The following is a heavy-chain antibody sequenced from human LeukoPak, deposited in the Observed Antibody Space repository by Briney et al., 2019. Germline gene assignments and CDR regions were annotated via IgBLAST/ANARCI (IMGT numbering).Heavy chain of an antibody. Sequence: GGSLRLSCAASGFNFNTYEMNWVRQAPGKGLEWVSYICGRGSTKYYADSVKGRFTISRDNAENSLYLQMNGLRAEDTAVYYCARRSGHSFDYWGRGTLVTVSS. V-gene: IGHV3-48*03. D-gene: IGHD3-3*01. CDR2: ICGRGSTK. J-gene: IGHJ4*02. CDR3: ARRSGHSFDY. CDR1: GFNFNTYE.